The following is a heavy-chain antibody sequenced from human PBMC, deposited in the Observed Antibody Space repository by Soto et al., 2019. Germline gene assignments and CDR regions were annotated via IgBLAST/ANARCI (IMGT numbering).Heavy chain of an antibody. CDR3: ARGYYDILTGGGPFDY. CDR1: GFTVSSNY. V-gene: IGHV3-53*02. CDR2: IYSGGSS. Sequence: EVQLVETGGGLIQPGGSLRLSCAASGFTVSSNYMSWVRQAPGKGLEWVSVIYSGGSSYYADSVKGRFTISRDNSKNTLYLQMNSLRAEDTAVYYCARGYYDILTGGGPFDYWGQGTLVTVSS. D-gene: IGHD3-9*01. J-gene: IGHJ4*02.